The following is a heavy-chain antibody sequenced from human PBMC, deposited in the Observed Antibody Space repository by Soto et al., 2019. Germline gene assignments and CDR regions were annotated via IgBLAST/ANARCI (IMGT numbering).Heavy chain of an antibody. J-gene: IGHJ4*02. CDR2: IYYSGST. CDR1: GGSISSGDYY. Sequence: QVQLQESGPGLVKPSQTLSLTCTVSGGSISSGDYYWSLIRQPPGKGLEWIGYIYYSGSTYYNPSLKTRVIISVDTSKNQFSLKLCTVTAADTAVYECAIYVGTSVYFCYCGQRTLVTVYS. V-gene: IGHV4-30-4*01. D-gene: IGHD3-16*01. CDR3: AIYVGTSVYFCY.